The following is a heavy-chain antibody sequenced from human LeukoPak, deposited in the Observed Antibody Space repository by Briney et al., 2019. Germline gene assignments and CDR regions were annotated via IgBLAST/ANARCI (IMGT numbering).Heavy chain of an antibody. Sequence: PGRSLRLSCAASGFTFHDYAMHWLRQAPGKGLEWVSGISKNSGSRGYADSVKGRFTISRDNAKNSLYLQMNSLRAEDTALYYCAKEAQIGNCYSQDVFDIWGQGTAVTVSS. CDR1: GFTFHDYA. D-gene: IGHD2-15*01. CDR2: ISKNSGSR. CDR3: AKEAQIGNCYSQDVFDI. J-gene: IGHJ3*02. V-gene: IGHV3-9*01.